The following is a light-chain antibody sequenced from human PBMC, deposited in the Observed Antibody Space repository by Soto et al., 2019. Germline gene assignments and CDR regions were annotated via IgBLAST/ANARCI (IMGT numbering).Light chain of an antibody. J-gene: IGKJ1*01. CDR3: QQYLIIPQT. V-gene: IGKV4-1*01. CDR2: WAS. Sequence: DIVMTQSPDSLPVSLGERATINCKSSQSVLHSNSKNYLSWYQQKSGQPPKLLIYWASTRESGVPDRFSGSGSGTDFTLTISSLQAEDVAVYYCQQYLIIPQTFGQGTRVEIK. CDR1: QSVLHSNSKNY.